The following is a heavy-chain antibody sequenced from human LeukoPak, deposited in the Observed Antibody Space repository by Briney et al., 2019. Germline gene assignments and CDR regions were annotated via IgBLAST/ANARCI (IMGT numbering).Heavy chain of an antibody. V-gene: IGHV4-61*08. D-gene: IGHD3-10*01. CDR1: GGSISSGGYY. CDR2: IYYSGST. CDR3: ARRLPMVRGVAFDY. J-gene: IGHJ4*02. Sequence: SETLSLTCTVSGGSISSGGYYWSWIRQPPGQGLEWIGYIYYSGSTNYNPSLKSRVTISVDTSKNQFSLKLSSVTAADTAVYYCARRLPMVRGVAFDYWGQGTLVTVSS.